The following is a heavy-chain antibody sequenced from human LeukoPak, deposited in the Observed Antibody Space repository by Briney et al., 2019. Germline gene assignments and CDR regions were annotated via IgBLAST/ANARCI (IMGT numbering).Heavy chain of an antibody. V-gene: IGHV3-23*01. CDR2: ISGGGTRT. J-gene: IGHJ4*02. Sequence: GGSLRLSCAASGFSFSSYDMSWVRQAPGKGLEWVSAISGGGTRTYYSDSVKGRFTISRDNSKNTLYLQMNSLRAEDTAVYYCYVWGTFRYAYYFDYWGQGTLVTVSS. CDR3: YVWGTFRYAYYFDY. D-gene: IGHD3-16*02. CDR1: GFSFSSYD.